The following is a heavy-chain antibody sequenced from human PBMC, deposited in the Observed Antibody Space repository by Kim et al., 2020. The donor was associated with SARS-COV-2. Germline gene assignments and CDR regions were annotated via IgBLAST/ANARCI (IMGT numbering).Heavy chain of an antibody. CDR3: ARDRRAPSGAAAADFDY. V-gene: IGHV4-4*07. CDR1: GGSISSYY. CDR2: IYTSGST. J-gene: IGHJ4*02. D-gene: IGHD6-13*01. Sequence: SETLSLTCTVSGGSISSYYWSWIRQPAGKGLEWIGRIYTSGSTNYNPSLKSRVTMSVDTSKNQFSLKLSSVTAADTAVYYCARDRRAPSGAAAADFDYWGQGTLVTVSS.